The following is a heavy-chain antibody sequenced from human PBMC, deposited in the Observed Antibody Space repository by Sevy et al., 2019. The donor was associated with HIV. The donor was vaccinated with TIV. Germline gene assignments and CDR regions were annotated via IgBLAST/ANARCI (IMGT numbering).Heavy chain of an antibody. CDR3: ARVVLRFLEWPPGH. V-gene: IGHV3-30*03. CDR1: GFSFSGYA. D-gene: IGHD3-3*01. J-gene: IGHJ4*02. CDR2: ISFDGSNK. Sequence: GGSLRLSCAASGFSFSGYAIHWVRQAPGKGLEWVAVISFDGSNKYYADSVKGRFTISRDNSKNTLFLQMNSLRAEDTAVYYCARVVLRFLEWPPGHWGQGTLVTVSS.